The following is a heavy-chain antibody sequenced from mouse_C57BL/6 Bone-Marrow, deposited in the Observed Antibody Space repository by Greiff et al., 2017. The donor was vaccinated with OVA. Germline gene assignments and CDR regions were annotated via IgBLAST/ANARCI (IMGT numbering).Heavy chain of an antibody. V-gene: IGHV7-1*01. CDR3: ARDGTLSSYWYFDV. D-gene: IGHD1-1*01. J-gene: IGHJ1*03. CDR2: SRNKANDYTT. CDR1: GFTFSDFY. Sequence: EVKVVESGGGLVQSGRSLRLSCATSGFTFSDFYMEWVRQAPGKGLEWIAASRNKANDYTTEYSASVKGRFIVSRDTSQSILYLQMNALRAEDTAIYYCARDGTLSSYWYFDVWGTGTTVTVSS.